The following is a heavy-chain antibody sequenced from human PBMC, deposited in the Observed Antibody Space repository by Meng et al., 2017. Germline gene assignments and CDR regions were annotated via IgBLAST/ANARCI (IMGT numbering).Heavy chain of an antibody. CDR1: GFTFSSYA. D-gene: IGHD2-8*01. CDR2: ISGSGGST. Sequence: EWLLVESGGGLVQAGGSLRLSCAAFGFTFSSYAMSWVRQAPGKGLEWVSAISGSGGSTYYADSVKGRFTISRDNSKNTLYLQMNSLRAEDTAVYYCATEYVDAFDIWGQGTMVTVSS. J-gene: IGHJ3*02. V-gene: IGHV3-23*04. CDR3: ATEYVDAFDI.